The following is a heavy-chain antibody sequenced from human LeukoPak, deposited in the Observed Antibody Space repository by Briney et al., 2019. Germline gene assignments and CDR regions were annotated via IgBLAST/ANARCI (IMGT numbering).Heavy chain of an antibody. CDR1: GYTFTSYD. Sequence: ASVKVSCKASGYTFTSYDINWVRQATGQGLEWMGWMNPNSGNTGYAQKFQGRVTMTRNTSISTAYMELSSLRSEDTAVYYCARLYGYYYGSGSYSIPHYYYYYMDVWGKGTSVTVSS. V-gene: IGHV1-8*01. D-gene: IGHD3-10*01. CDR2: MNPNSGNT. J-gene: IGHJ6*03. CDR3: ARLYGYYYGSGSYSIPHYYYYYMDV.